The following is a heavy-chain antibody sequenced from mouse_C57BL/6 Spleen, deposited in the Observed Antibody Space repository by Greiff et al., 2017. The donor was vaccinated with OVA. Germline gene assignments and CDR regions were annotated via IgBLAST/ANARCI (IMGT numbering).Heavy chain of an antibody. D-gene: IGHD1-1*01. V-gene: IGHV7-3*01. CDR2: IRNKANGYTT. CDR3: ARYSTVAPFDY. CDR1: GFTFTDYY. J-gene: IGHJ2*01. Sequence: DVKLVESGGGLVQPGGSLSLSCAASGFTFTDYYMSWVRQPPGKALEWLGFIRNKANGYTTEYSASVKGRFTISSDNSQSSLNLQMNALRAEDSATNSCARYSTVAPFDYWGQGTTLTVSS.